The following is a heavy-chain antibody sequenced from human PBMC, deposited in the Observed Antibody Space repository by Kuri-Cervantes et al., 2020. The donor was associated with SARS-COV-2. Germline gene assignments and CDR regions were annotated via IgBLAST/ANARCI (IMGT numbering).Heavy chain of an antibody. Sequence: GGSLRLSCAASRFTFRNYGMHWVRQAPGKGLEWVALISYDETYKYYADSVEGRFTISRDNSENTLYLQMNSLRAEDTAMYYCAAERYEWPAYAYYFDLWGQGTLVTVSP. CDR1: RFTFRNYG. CDR2: ISYDETYK. V-gene: IGHV3-30*03. D-gene: IGHD5-12*01. J-gene: IGHJ4*02. CDR3: AAERYEWPAYAYYFDL.